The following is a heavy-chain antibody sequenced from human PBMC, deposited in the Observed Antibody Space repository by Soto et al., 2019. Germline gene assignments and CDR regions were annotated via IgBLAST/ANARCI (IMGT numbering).Heavy chain of an antibody. CDR3: AKNQGVELVPLATVDWFDP. CDR2: ISGSGFKK. D-gene: IGHD1-26*01. J-gene: IGHJ5*02. Sequence: GGSLRLSCAASGFIFENFGMSWVRQAPGKGLEWISSISGSGFKKYYADSVKGRFTISRDNSKSTVYLELNNLSAEDTAVYHCAKNQGVELVPLATVDWFDPWGQGSVVT. V-gene: IGHV3-23*01. CDR1: GFIFENFG.